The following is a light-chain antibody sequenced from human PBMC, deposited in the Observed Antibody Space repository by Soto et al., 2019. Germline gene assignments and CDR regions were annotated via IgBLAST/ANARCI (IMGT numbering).Light chain of an antibody. CDR3: QQSYSVPR. Sequence: DIQMTQSPSSLSASVGDRVTITCRASPSISNYLNWYQQKSGKAPRLLIYAASSLQAGVPSRFSGTGTWTAFTLTITSLQPEDSATSYCQQSYSVPRFGQGTRVDLK. J-gene: IGKJ1*01. CDR2: AAS. V-gene: IGKV1-39*01. CDR1: PSISNY.